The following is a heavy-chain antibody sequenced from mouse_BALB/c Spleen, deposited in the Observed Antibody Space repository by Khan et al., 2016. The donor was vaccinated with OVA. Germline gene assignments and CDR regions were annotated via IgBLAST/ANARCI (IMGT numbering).Heavy chain of an antibody. CDR1: GYTFTTYT. Sequence: QVQLQQSGAELARPGASVKMSCKASGYTFTTYTIHWIKQRPGQGLEWIGFINPNNVYTNYNQKFKHKATLTADKSSTTAYMQLNSLTSDDSAVYYCTRDGAYYRNDGWFAYWGQGTLVTVSA. CDR2: INPNNVYT. J-gene: IGHJ3*01. CDR3: TRDGAYYRNDGWFAY. V-gene: IGHV1-4*01. D-gene: IGHD2-14*01.